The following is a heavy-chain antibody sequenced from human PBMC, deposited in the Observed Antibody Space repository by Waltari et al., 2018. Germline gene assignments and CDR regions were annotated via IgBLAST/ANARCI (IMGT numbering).Heavy chain of an antibody. CDR3: ARDYGDYPALDY. V-gene: IGHV5-10-1*03. J-gene: IGHJ4*02. CDR1: GYSFTNYW. D-gene: IGHD4-17*01. CDR2: IDPSDSYT. Sequence: EVQLVQSETEVKKPGESLRISCKGSGYSFTNYWINWVRQMPGKGLEWMGRIDPSDSYTNYSPSFQGHVTISADKSISTAYLQWSSLKASDTAMYYCARDYGDYPALDYWGQGTPVTVSS.